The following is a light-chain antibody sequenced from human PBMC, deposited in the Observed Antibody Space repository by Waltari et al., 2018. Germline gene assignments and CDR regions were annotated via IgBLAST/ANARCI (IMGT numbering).Light chain of an antibody. CDR2: RDD. CDR3: QSYDRDLNAVL. Sequence: QSVLPQPPAVSGAPAPSVTIPSTGSSPNIGAGYDVAWYQQIPGSAPNVLIYRDDNRPSGGPGRFSGSKSGPSASLSVTGLHGEDEADYFCQSYDRDLNAVLFGGGPKLTVL. CDR1: SPNIGAGYD. V-gene: IGLV1-40*01. J-gene: IGLJ2*01.